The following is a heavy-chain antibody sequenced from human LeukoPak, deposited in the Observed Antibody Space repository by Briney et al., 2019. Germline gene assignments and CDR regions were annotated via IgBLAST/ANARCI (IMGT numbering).Heavy chain of an antibody. CDR3: ATMNGYFQY. D-gene: IGHD3-22*01. CDR1: GFTFSSYG. CDR2: ITGSGGTT. J-gene: IGHJ1*01. Sequence: GGSLRLSCAASGFTFSSYGMSWVRQAPGKGPEWVSAITGSGGTTYYADSVEGRSTISRDNSKNTLYLQVNSLRAEDTAVYYCATMNGYFQYWGQGTLVTVSS. V-gene: IGHV3-23*01.